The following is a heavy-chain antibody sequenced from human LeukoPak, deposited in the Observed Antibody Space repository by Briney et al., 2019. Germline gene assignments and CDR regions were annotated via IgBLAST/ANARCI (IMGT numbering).Heavy chain of an antibody. CDR2: IFYSGST. D-gene: IGHD4-17*01. CDR3: ARLQATVTIHAYFDY. CDR1: SGSISTSNYY. V-gene: IGHV4-39*07. J-gene: IGHJ4*01. Sequence: SETLSLTCTVSSGSISTSNYYWGWVRQPPGKALEWIGNIFYSGSTYYSPSLKSRVAISVDTSKNQFSLKPDSVTAADTAVYYCARLQATVTIHAYFDYWGQGTLVTVSS.